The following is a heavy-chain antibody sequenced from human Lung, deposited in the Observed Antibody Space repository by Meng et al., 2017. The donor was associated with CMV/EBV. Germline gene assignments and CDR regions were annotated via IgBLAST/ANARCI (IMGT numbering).Heavy chain of an antibody. J-gene: IGHJ6*02. CDR3: ARAGAYHDFWTAKEGGYYYYGMDV. V-gene: IGHV3-7*04. Sequence: SLNISXPASGFSIRDYWMSWVRQAPGKGLEWVANINQDASERYYVDSVKGRFTISRDNAENSLYLQMSSLRVGDTAIYYCARAGAYHDFWTAKEGGYYYYGMDVWGQGTTVTVSS. CDR1: GFSIRDYW. D-gene: IGHD3/OR15-3a*01. CDR2: INQDASER.